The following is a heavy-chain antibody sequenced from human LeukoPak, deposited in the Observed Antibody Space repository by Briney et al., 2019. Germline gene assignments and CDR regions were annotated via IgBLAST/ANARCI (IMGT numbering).Heavy chain of an antibody. D-gene: IGHD3-10*01. CDR2: ISAYNGNT. CDR3: ARGRSGYYYYYYMDV. Sequence: ASVKVSCKASGYTFTSYGISRVRQAPGQGIEWMEWISAYNGNTNYAQKLQGRVTMTTDTSTSTAYMELRSLRSDDTAVYYCARGRSGYYYYYYMDVWGKGTTVTVSS. CDR1: GYTFTSYG. J-gene: IGHJ6*03. V-gene: IGHV1-18*01.